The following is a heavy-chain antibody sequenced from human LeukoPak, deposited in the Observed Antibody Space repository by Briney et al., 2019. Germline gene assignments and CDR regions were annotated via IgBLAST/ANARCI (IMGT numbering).Heavy chain of an antibody. CDR1: GYSISSGYC. CDR2: IYHSGST. J-gene: IGHJ4*02. D-gene: IGHD5-24*01. Sequence: SETLSLTCTVSGYSISSGYCWGWIRQPPGKGLEWIGSIYHSGSTYYNPSLKSRVTISVDTSKNQFSLKLSSVTAADTAVYYCARVWEMATNYWGQGTLVTVSS. V-gene: IGHV4-38-2*02. CDR3: ARVWEMATNY.